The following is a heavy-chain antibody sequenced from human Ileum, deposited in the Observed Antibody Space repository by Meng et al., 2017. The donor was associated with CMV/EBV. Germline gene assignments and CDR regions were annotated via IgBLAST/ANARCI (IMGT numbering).Heavy chain of an antibody. CDR1: GFTFSSYS. CDR3: ARDILDGDYSGPVY. J-gene: IGHJ4*02. D-gene: IGHD4-17*01. CDR2: IGSGGSGI. V-gene: IGHV3-21*06. Sequence: GESLKISCAASGFTFSSYSMDWLRQAPGKGLEWVASIGSGGSGIYYSESLKGRFTISRDNAKNSLFLQINNLRAEDTAVYYCARDILDGDYSGPVYWGQGTLVTVSS.